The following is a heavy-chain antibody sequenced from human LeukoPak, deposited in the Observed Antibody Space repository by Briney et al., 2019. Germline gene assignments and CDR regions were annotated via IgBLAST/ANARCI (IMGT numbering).Heavy chain of an antibody. D-gene: IGHD4-17*01. V-gene: IGHV3-66*01. CDR3: ARGLSSFGDPFDL. J-gene: IGHJ4*02. CDR2: IYSGGNI. CDR1: GFSVSNSY. Sequence: GGSLRLSCAASGFSVSNSYISWVRQAPGKGPGWLSIIYSGGNIYYEDSVKGRFTISRDTSWNTVYLQMNSLSTEDTAVYYCARGLSSFGDPFDLWGQGTLVTVSS.